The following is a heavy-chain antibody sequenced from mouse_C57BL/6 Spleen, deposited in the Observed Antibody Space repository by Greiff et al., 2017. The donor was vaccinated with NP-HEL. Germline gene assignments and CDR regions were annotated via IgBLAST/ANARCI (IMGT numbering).Heavy chain of an antibody. CDR2: INPNNGGT. V-gene: IGHV1-18*01. J-gene: IGHJ4*01. Sequence: EVQLQQSGPELVKPGASVKIPCKASGYTFTDYNMDWVKQSHGKSLEWIGDINPNNGGTIYNQKFKGKATLTVDKSSSTAYMELRSLTSEDTAVYYCARGTYYSNYGFAMDYWGQGTSVTVSS. CDR3: ARGTYYSNYGFAMDY. CDR1: GYTFTDYN. D-gene: IGHD2-5*01.